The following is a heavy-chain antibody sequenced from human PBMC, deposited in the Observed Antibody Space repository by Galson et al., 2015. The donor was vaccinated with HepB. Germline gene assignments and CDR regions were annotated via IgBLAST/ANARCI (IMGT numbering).Heavy chain of an antibody. D-gene: IGHD3-16*01. CDR3: VKGPGSAPLRNWFDP. CDR1: GFTFRSYA. V-gene: IGHV3-64D*06. Sequence: SLRLSCAASGFTFRSYAMHWVRQAPGKGLEYVSAISSNGGSTYYADSVKGRFTISRDNSKNMLYLQMSSLRAEDTAVYYRVKGPGSAPLRNWFDPWGQGTLVTVSS. CDR2: ISSNGGST. J-gene: IGHJ5*02.